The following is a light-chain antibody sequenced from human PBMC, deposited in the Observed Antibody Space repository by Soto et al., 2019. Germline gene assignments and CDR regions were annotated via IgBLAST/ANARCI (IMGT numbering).Light chain of an antibody. CDR2: DNS. CDR1: FSNIGNNF. J-gene: IGLJ3*02. CDR3: GTWDTSLSEPV. V-gene: IGLV1-51*01. Sequence: QSVLTQPPSVSAAPGQKVTISCSGSFSNIGNNFVSWYQQLPGTAPKLLIYDNSKRPSGIPDRFSGSKSGTSATLGITGLQTGDEADYYCGTWDTSLSEPVFGGGTQLTVL.